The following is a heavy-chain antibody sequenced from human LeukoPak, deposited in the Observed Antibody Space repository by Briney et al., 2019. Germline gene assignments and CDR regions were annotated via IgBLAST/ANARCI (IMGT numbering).Heavy chain of an antibody. CDR2: INHSGST. CDR1: GGSFSGYY. CDR3: ARLGSTSCLDY. V-gene: IGHV4-34*01. J-gene: IGHJ4*02. Sequence: SETLSLTCAVYGGSFSGYYWSWIRQPPGKGLEWIGEINHSGSTNYNPSLKSRVTISVDTSKNQFSLKLRSVTAADTAVYYCARLGSTSCLDYWGQGTLVNVSS. D-gene: IGHD2-2*01.